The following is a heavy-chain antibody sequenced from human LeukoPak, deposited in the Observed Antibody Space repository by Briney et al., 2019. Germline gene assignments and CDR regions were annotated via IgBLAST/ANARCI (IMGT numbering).Heavy chain of an antibody. Sequence: GSLRLSCVASGFTFDIYWMTWVRQAPGKGLEWVANISPDEREKYYVDSVKGRFTISRDNAKNSLSLQMNSLTAADTAVYYCARTGTTYRIAYWGQGTLVTVSS. CDR1: GFTFDIYW. CDR3: ARTGTTYRIAY. J-gene: IGHJ4*02. CDR2: ISPDEREK. V-gene: IGHV3-7*01. D-gene: IGHD1-1*01.